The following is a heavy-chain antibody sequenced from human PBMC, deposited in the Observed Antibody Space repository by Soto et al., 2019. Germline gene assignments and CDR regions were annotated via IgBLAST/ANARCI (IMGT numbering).Heavy chain of an antibody. CDR2: INGDGSDI. D-gene: IGHD2-2*01. Sequence: EVPLVQSGGGLVQPGGSLRLSCGASGFAFSSYWMHWVRQVPGKGLVWVSRINGDGSDIKYADSVKGRFTISRDNAKNTVYLQMNSLRVEDTAVYYCARDQSTGDWFDAWGQGTLGTVSS. J-gene: IGHJ5*02. CDR3: ARDQSTGDWFDA. V-gene: IGHV3-74*03. CDR1: GFAFSSYW.